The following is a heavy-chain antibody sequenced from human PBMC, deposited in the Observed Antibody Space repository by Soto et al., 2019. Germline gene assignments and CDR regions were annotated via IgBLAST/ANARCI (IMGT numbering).Heavy chain of an antibody. J-gene: IGHJ4*02. CDR2: INHSGST. CDR1: GGSFSGYY. Sequence: QVQLQQWGAGLLKPSETLSLTCAVYGGSFSGYYWSWIRQPPGKGLEWIGEINHSGSTNYNPSLKSRVTLSVDTSKNQFSLKLSSVTAADTAVYYCARVLVRSSGFDYWGQGTLVTVSS. V-gene: IGHV4-34*01. CDR3: ARVLVRSSGFDY. D-gene: IGHD6-6*01.